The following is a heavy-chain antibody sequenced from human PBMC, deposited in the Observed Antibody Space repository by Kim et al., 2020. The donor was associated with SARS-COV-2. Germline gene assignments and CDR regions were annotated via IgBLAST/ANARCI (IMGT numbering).Heavy chain of an antibody. V-gene: IGHV4-34*01. CDR3: ARRPAVAGIRFYFDY. D-gene: IGHD6-19*01. Sequence: SETLSLTCAVYGGSFSGYYWSWIRQPPGKGLEWIGEINHSGSTNYNPSLKSRVTISVDTSKNQFSLKLSSVTAADTAVYYCARRPAVAGIRFYFDYWGQG. CDR2: INHSGST. J-gene: IGHJ4*02. CDR1: GGSFSGYY.